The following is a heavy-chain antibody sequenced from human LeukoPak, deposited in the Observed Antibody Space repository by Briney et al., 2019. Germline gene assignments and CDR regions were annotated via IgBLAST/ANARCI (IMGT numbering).Heavy chain of an antibody. CDR1: GYTLTELS. CDR2: FDPEDGET. V-gene: IGHV1-24*01. D-gene: IGHD1-26*01. CDR3: ATVWRLGGNFRGELPPLDY. J-gene: IGHJ4*02. Sequence: ASVKVSCKVSGYTLTELSMHWVRQAPGKGLEWMGGFDPEDGETIYAQKFQGRVTMTEDTSTDTAYMELSSLRSEDTAVYYCATVWRLGGNFRGELPPLDYWGQGTQVTVSS.